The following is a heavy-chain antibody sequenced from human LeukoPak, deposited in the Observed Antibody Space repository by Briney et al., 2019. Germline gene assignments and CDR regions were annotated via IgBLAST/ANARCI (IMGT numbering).Heavy chain of an antibody. CDR2: IIPILGIA. CDR1: EGTFSSYA. D-gene: IGHD4-17*01. V-gene: IGHV1-69*04. J-gene: IGHJ4*02. CDR3: ARDRSTVTTFY. Sequence: SVKVSCKASEGTFSSYAISWVRQAPGQGLEWMGRIIPILGIANYAQKFQGRVTITADKSTSTAYMELSSLRSEDTAVYYCARDRSTVTTFYWDQGTLVTVSS.